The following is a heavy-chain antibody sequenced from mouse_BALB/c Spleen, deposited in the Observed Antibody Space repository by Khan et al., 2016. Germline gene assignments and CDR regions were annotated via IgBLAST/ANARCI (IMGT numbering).Heavy chain of an antibody. V-gene: IGHV10-1*02. CDR2: IRSKSNNYAT. J-gene: IGHJ2*01. CDR3: VRRSYFDY. Sequence: EEQLVESGGGLVQPKGSLKLSCAASGFTFNTYAMNWVRQAPGKGLEWVARIRSKSNNYATYYADSVKDRFTISRDDSQSMLYLQMNNLKTEDTAMYYCVRRSYFDYWGQGTTLTVSS. CDR1: GFTFNTYA.